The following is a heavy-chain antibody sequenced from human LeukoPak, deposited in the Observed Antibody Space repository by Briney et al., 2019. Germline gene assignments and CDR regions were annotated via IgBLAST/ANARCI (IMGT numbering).Heavy chain of an antibody. Sequence: PGGSLRLSCATSGFTFSLYGMNWVRQAPGKGPEWVSGITGSGTTTYYADSLKGRFTISRDNSKNKMYLQMSSLRLEDTAVYYCARDRNLASFDVWGQGTMVTVSS. J-gene: IGHJ3*01. CDR1: GFTFSLYG. V-gene: IGHV3-23*01. D-gene: IGHD1-14*01. CDR2: ITGSGTTT. CDR3: ARDRNLASFDV.